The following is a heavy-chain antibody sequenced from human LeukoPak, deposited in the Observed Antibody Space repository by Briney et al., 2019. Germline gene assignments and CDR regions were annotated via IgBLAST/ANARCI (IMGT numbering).Heavy chain of an antibody. CDR1: GGSISSSSYY. CDR2: IYYSGST. CDR3: ARQRPVTDNYYDSSGYYPSSDY. Sequence: SETLSLTCTVSGGSISSSSYYWGWIRQPPGKGLEWIGSIYYSGSTYYDPSLKSRVTISVDTSKNQFSLKLSSVTAADTAVYYCARQRPVTDNYYDSSGYYPSSDYWGQGTLVTVSS. D-gene: IGHD3-22*01. J-gene: IGHJ4*02. V-gene: IGHV4-39*01.